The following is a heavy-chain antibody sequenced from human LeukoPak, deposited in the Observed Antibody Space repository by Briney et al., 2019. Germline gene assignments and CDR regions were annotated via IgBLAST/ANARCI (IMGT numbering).Heavy chain of an antibody. CDR1: GFTFSSYS. Sequence: PGGSLRLSCAASGFTFSSYSMNWVRQVPGKGLEWVSSISSSSSYIYYADSVKGRFTISRDNAKNSLYLLMNSLRAEDTAVYYCARAPTLYSGSYYFGGDAFDIWGQGTMVTVSS. V-gene: IGHV3-21*01. D-gene: IGHD1-26*01. J-gene: IGHJ3*02. CDR2: ISSSSSYI. CDR3: ARAPTLYSGSYYFGGDAFDI.